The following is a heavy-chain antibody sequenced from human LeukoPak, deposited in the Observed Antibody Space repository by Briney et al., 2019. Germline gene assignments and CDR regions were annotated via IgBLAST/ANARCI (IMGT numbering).Heavy chain of an antibody. CDR1: GFTFSSYS. CDR3: AREGYDSSGYFFDY. Sequence: PGGSLRLSCAASGFTFSSYSMNWVRQAPGKGLEWVSYISSSSSTIYYADSVKGRFTISRDNAKNSLYLQMNSLRAEDTAVYYCAREGYDSSGYFFDYWGQGTLVTVSS. V-gene: IGHV3-48*01. D-gene: IGHD3-22*01. J-gene: IGHJ4*02. CDR2: ISSSSSTI.